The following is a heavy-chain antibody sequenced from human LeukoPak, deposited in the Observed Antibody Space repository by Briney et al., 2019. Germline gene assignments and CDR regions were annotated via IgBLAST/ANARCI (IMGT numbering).Heavy chain of an antibody. Sequence: GGSLRLSCAASGFTFSSYALSWVRQAPGEGLEWVSAVDTGSGTYYADSVKGRFTVSRDNSKNTLYLQMNSLRVEDTAVYFCAREARTSAAGRHDSWGQGTLVTVSS. CDR2: VDTGSGT. D-gene: IGHD6-13*01. CDR3: AREARTSAAGRHDS. V-gene: IGHV3-23*01. CDR1: GFTFSSYA. J-gene: IGHJ4*02.